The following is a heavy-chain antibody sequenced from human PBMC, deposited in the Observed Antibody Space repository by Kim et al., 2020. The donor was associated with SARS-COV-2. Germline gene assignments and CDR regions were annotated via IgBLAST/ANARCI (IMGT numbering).Heavy chain of an antibody. CDR1: GYTFTNYG. J-gene: IGHJ4*02. V-gene: IGHV7-4-1*02. CDR2: INTDTGNP. CDR3: ARDPLEAGYSSSKLDY. Sequence: ASVKVSCKASGYTFTNYGMNWVRQAPGQGLEWMGWINTDTGNPTYAQGFTGRFVFSLDTSVSTAYLQISSLKADDTAMYYCARDPLEAGYSSSKLDYWGQGTLVTVSS. D-gene: IGHD6-13*01.